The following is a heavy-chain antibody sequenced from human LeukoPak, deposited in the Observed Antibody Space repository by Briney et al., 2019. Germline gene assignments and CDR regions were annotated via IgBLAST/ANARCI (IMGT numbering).Heavy chain of an antibody. CDR2: INPNSGGT. Sequence: ASVKVSCKASGYTFTGYYMHWVRQAPGQGLEWMGWINPNSGGTNYAQKFQDRVTMTSDTSISTAYMELSRLRSDDTAVYYCARYCSYITCSSYFEYWGQGTLVTVSS. J-gene: IGHJ4*02. CDR1: GYTFTGYY. D-gene: IGHD2-15*01. CDR3: ARYCSYITCSSYFEY. V-gene: IGHV1-2*02.